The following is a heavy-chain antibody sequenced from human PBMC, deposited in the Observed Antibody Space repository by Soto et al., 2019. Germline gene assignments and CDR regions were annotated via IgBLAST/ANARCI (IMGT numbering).Heavy chain of an antibody. V-gene: IGHV3-23*01. CDR3: AKLTVTGNYYYYGMDV. J-gene: IGHJ6*02. Sequence: GGSLRLSCAASGFTFSSYAMSWVRQAPGKGLEWVSAISGGSTYYADSVKGRFTISRDNSKNTLYLQMNSLRAEDTAVYYCAKLTVTGNYYYYGMDVWGQGTTVTVSS. CDR1: GFTFSSYA. CDR2: ISGGST. D-gene: IGHD4-17*01.